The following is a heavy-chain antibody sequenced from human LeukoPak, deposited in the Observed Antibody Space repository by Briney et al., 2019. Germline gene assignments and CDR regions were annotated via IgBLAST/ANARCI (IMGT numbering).Heavy chain of an antibody. CDR1: GGSISSYY. D-gene: IGHD3-3*01. CDR2: IYYSGST. J-gene: IGHJ4*02. Sequence: SEALSLTCTVSGGSISSYYWSWIRQPPGKGLEWVGYIYYSGSTNYNPSLKSRVTISVDTSKNQFSLKLSSVTAADTAVYYCARPSRRGVVIPFDYWGQGTLVTVPS. V-gene: IGHV4-59*08. CDR3: ARPSRRGVVIPFDY.